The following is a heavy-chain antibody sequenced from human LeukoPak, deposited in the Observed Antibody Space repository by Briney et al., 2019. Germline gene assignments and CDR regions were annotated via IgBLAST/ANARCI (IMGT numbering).Heavy chain of an antibody. CDR3: ARYYYDSSGYSPYYYYYYMDV. D-gene: IGHD3-22*01. Sequence: GGSLRLSCAASGFTFSSYSMNWVRQAPGKGLEWVSYISSSSTIYYADSVKGRFTISRDNAKNSLYLQMNSLRAEDTAVYYCARYYYDSSGYSPYYYYYYMDVWGKGTTVTVSS. V-gene: IGHV3-48*01. CDR2: ISSSSTI. CDR1: GFTFSSYS. J-gene: IGHJ6*03.